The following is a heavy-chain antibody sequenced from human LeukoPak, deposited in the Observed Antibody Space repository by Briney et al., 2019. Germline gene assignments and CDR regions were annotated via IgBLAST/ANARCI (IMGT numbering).Heavy chain of an antibody. CDR3: ARGVYIAAAQYGY. CDR1: GGSISSYY. J-gene: IGHJ4*02. CDR2: IYYSGTT. D-gene: IGHD6-13*01. V-gene: IGHV4-59*01. Sequence: SETLSLTCTVSGGSISSYYWNWLRQPPGKGLEWIGYIYYSGTTNYNPSLKSRVTISVDTSKNQFSLKLSSVTAADTAVYYCARGVYIAAAQYGYWGQGTLVTVSS.